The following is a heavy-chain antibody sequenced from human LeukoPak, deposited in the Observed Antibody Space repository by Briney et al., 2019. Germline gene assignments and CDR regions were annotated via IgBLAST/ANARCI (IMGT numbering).Heavy chain of an antibody. V-gene: IGHV3-23*01. CDR3: AKATLWWLSPYFDY. CDR2: ISGSGGST. Sequence: LPGGSLRLSCAASGFTFSSHAMSWVRQAPGKGLEWVSAISGSGGSTYYADSVKGRFTISRDNSKNTLYLQMNSLRAEDTAVYYCAKATLWWLSPYFDYWGQGTLVTVSS. J-gene: IGHJ4*02. CDR1: GFTFSSHA. D-gene: IGHD5-12*01.